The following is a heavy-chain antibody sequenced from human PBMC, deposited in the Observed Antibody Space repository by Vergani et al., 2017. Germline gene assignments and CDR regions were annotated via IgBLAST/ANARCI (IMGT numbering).Heavy chain of an antibody. J-gene: IGHJ4*02. Sequence: QVQLQQWGAGLLKPSETLSLTCAVYGGSFSGYYWSWIRQPPGKGLEWIGEINHSGSTNYNPSLKSRVTISVDTSKNQFSLKLSSVTAADTAVYYCARGSSTSCLDYWGQGTLVTVSS. D-gene: IGHD2-2*01. CDR1: GGSFSGYY. CDR3: ARGSSTSCLDY. CDR2: INHSGST. V-gene: IGHV4-34*01.